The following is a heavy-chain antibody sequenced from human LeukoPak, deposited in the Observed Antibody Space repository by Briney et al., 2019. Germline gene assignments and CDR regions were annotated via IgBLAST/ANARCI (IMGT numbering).Heavy chain of an antibody. J-gene: IGHJ4*02. CDR2: MNPNSGNT. CDR3: ARQLAGLAPPGFIDS. V-gene: IGHV1-8*03. CDR1: GYTFTSYD. D-gene: IGHD3-3*02. Sequence: ASVKVSCKASGYTFTSYDINWVRQATGQGLEWMGWMNPNSGNTGYAQKFQGRVTITRNTSISTAYMELSSLRSEDTAVYYCARQLAGLAPPGFIDSWGQGTLVTVSS.